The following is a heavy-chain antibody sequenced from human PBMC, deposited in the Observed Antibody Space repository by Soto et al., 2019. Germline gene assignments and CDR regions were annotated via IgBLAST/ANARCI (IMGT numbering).Heavy chain of an antibody. CDR3: ATARRVVVVTLDY. CDR1: GYTQTEIS. D-gene: IGHD3-22*01. V-gene: IGHV1-24*01. CDR2: FDPEDGET. Sequence: APAKVSSKVSGYTQTEISRHWVRQATGKGLEWMGGFDPEDGETIYAQKFQGRVTMTEDTSTDTAYMELSSLRSEDTAVYYCATARRVVVVTLDYWGQGTLVTVSS. J-gene: IGHJ4*02.